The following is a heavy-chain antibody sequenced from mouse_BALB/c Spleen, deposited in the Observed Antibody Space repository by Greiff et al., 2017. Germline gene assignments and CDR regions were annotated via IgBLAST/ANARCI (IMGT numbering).Heavy chain of an antibody. CDR1: GYSITSDYA. J-gene: IGHJ1*01. V-gene: IGHV3-2*02. CDR3: ARTTTATWYFDV. CDR2: ISYSGST. Sequence: EVKVEESGPGLVKPSQSLSLTCTVTGYSITSDYAWNWIRQFPGNKLEWMGYISYSGSTSYNPSLKSRISITRDTSKNQFFLQLNSVTTEDTATYYCARTTTATWYFDVWGAGTTVTVSS. D-gene: IGHD1-2*01.